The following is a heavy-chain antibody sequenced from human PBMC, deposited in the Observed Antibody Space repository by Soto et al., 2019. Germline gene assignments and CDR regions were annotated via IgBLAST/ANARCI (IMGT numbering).Heavy chain of an antibody. Sequence: QVQLVQSGAEIKKPGSSVKVSCKASGGIFSSYAFHWVRQAPGQGLEWIGRIIPVYGITIYAQNFQGRVSITADESTATAYVELSSLRSEDTAVYYGARGTGSGSYLDHWGQGTLVTVSS. J-gene: IGHJ4*02. CDR1: GGIFSSYA. V-gene: IGHV1-69*15. CDR3: ARGTGSGSYLDH. CDR2: IIPVYGIT.